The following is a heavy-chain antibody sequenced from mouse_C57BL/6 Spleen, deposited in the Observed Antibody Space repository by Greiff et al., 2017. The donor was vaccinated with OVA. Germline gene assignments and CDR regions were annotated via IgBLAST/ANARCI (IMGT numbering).Heavy chain of an antibody. CDR3: GGCDVYFDY. V-gene: IGHV1-64*01. J-gene: IGHJ2*01. Sequence: QVQLKQPGAELVKPGASVKLSCKASGYTFTSYWMHWVKQRPGQGLEWIGMIHPNSGSTNYNEKFKSKATLTVDKSSSTAYMQLSSLTSEDSAVYYCGGCDVYFDYWGQGTTLTVSS. CDR1: GYTFTSYW. D-gene: IGHD3-3*01. CDR2: IHPNSGST.